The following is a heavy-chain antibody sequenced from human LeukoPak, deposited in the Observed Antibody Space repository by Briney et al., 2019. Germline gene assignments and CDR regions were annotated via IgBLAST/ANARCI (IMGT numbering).Heavy chain of an antibody. D-gene: IGHD3-3*01. CDR1: GFTFSDYY. CDR3: ARESAIFGVGSLRYYYYMDV. V-gene: IGHV3-11*04. J-gene: IGHJ6*03. CDR2: ISSSGSTI. Sequence: GGSLRLSCAASGFTFSDYYMSWIRQAPGKGLEWVSYISSSGSTIYYADSVKGRFTTSRDNAKNSLYLQMNSLRAEDTAVYYCARESAIFGVGSLRYYYYMDVWGKGTTVTVSS.